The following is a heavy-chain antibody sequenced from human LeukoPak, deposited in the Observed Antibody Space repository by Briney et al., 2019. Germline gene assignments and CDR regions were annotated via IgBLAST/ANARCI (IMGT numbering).Heavy chain of an antibody. Sequence: ASVKVSCKATGYTFTSYDINWVRQATGQGLEWMGWMNPNSGNTGYAQKIQARVTMTRNTSISTAYMELSSLRSEDTAVYYCARVVYYYDSSGYSLYYWGQGTLVTVSS. CDR3: ARVVYYYDSSGYSLYY. CDR1: GYTFTSYD. J-gene: IGHJ4*02. D-gene: IGHD3-22*01. CDR2: MNPNSGNT. V-gene: IGHV1-8*01.